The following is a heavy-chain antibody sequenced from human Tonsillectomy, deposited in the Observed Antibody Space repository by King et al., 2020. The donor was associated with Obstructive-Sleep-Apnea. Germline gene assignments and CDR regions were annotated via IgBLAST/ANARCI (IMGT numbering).Heavy chain of an antibody. CDR3: ARSFYSGKIDS. CDR1: GFTFSIYW. J-gene: IGHJ4*02. D-gene: IGHD4-23*01. V-gene: IGHV3-74*01. Sequence: VQLVESGGGLVQPGGSLRLSCAASGFTFSIYWMHWVRQVPGKGLVWVSRISGDGSSTSYADSVKGRFTISRDNAKNTLYLQMNSLRVEDTAVYYCARSFYSGKIDSWGQGTLVTVSS. CDR2: ISGDGSST.